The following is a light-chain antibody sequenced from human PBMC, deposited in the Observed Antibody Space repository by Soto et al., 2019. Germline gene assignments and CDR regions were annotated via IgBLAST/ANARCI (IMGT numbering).Light chain of an antibody. V-gene: IGLV2-14*01. CDR1: SGDIGSYNR. CDR3: ISYKTDDTFV. Sequence: QSVLTQPASVSGSPGQSITISCTGTSGDIGSYNRVSWYQQHPGKAPKLIIYEATNRPSGVSERFSGSKTGDTASLTISGLQADDEAEYFCISYKTDDTFVFGSGTKLTVL. J-gene: IGLJ1*01. CDR2: EAT.